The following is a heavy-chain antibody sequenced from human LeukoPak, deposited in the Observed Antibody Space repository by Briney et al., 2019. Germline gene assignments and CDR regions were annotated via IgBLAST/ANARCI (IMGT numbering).Heavy chain of an antibody. Sequence: GSLRLSCAASGFTYSDYWMGWVRQAPGKGLEWVAVISYDGSNKYYADSVKGRFTISRDNSKNTLYLQMNSLRAEDTAVYYCAKEPNYYGSGSYWGQGTLVTVSS. CDR1: GFTYSDYW. V-gene: IGHV3-30*18. CDR2: ISYDGSNK. CDR3: AKEPNYYGSGSY. J-gene: IGHJ4*02. D-gene: IGHD3-10*01.